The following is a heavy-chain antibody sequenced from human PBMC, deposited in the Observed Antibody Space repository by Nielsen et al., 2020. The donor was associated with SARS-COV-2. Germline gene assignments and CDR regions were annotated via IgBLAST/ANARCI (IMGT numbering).Heavy chain of an antibody. CDR1: GFTVSSNY. V-gene: IGHV3-66*01. CDR3: GSGWYRANDY. Sequence: GESLKISCAASGFTVSSNYMSWVRQAPGKGLEWVSVIYSGGSTYYADSVQGRFTISRDNSKNTLYLQMNSLRAEDTAVYYCGSGWYRANDYWGQGTLVTVSS. D-gene: IGHD6-19*01. CDR2: IYSGGST. J-gene: IGHJ4*02.